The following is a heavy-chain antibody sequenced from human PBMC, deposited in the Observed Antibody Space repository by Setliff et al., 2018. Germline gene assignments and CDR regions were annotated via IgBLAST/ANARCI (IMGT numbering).Heavy chain of an antibody. J-gene: IGHJ4*02. CDR1: GFTFNNYF. D-gene: IGHD5-18*01. CDR2: ISNSGGEI. Sequence: GGSLRLSCAASGFTFNNYFMIWVRQAPGKGLEWVSSISNSGGEIHYADSVKGRFTISRDNSKNTLYLQMNSLRAEDTAVYYCAKGSYSYGLWGQGTLVTVSS. CDR3: AKGSYSYGL. V-gene: IGHV3-23*01.